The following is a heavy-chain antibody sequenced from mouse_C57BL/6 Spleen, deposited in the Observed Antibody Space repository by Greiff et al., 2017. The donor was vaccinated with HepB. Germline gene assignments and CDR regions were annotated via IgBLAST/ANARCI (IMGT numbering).Heavy chain of an antibody. CDR3: ARDKSNYAFAY. CDR2: ISDGGSYT. V-gene: IGHV5-4*01. J-gene: IGHJ3*01. Sequence: EVKLMESGGGLVKPGGSLKLSCAASGFTFSSYAMSWVRQTPEKRLEWVATISDGGSYTYYPDNVKGRFTLSRDNAKNNLYLQMSHLKSEDTAMYYCARDKSNYAFAYWGQGTLVTVSA. D-gene: IGHD2-5*01. CDR1: GFTFSSYA.